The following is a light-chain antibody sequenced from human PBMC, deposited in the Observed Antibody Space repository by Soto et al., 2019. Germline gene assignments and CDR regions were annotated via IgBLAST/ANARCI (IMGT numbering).Light chain of an antibody. CDR2: DAS. CDR3: QRFNSYPQKLT. V-gene: IGKV1-13*02. CDR1: QGISSA. J-gene: IGKJ4*01. Sequence: AIQLTQSPSSLSASVGDRVTITCRASQGISSALAWYQQKPGKAPKLLIYDASSLESGVPSSFSGSGSGTDFNLTISSLQPEDFATYYCQRFNSYPQKLTFGGGTRVEIK.